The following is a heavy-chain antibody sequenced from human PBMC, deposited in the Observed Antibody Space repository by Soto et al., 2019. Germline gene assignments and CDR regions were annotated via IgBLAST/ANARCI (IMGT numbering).Heavy chain of an antibody. CDR1: GFTFSRHT. D-gene: IGHD3-16*01. CDR3: ATRPNNVHYYVRVFDY. V-gene: IGHV3-21*01. J-gene: IGHJ4*02. CDR2: IRLSRSYT. Sequence: PGGSLSLSCEASGFTFSRHTMHWVRQAPGMGPEWISSIRLSRSYTYYMDSVRGRFTISRDNTQNSLCLQRISLRSEDTALYYCATRPNNVHYYVRVFDYWGLGTRGTSSA.